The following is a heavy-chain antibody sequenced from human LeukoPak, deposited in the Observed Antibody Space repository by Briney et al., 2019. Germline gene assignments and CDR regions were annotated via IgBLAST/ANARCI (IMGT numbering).Heavy chain of an antibody. CDR3: AKEGARYYYGSGRFFQH. CDR1: GFTFSSFA. CDR2: ISNTGYNT. V-gene: IGHV3-23*01. D-gene: IGHD3-10*01. J-gene: IGHJ1*01. Sequence: GGSLRLSCAASGFTFSSFAMGWVRLAPGKGLEWVSTISNTGYNTYYPDSVKGRFTISRDNSKNTLYLQMNSLRAEDTAVYYCAKEGARYYYGSGRFFQHWGQGTLVTVSS.